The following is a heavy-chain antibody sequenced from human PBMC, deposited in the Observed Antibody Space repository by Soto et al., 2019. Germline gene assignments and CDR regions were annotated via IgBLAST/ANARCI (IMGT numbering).Heavy chain of an antibody. CDR3: AKERPRRTSGYFFDY. CDR2: IDFRSNSI. J-gene: IGHJ4*02. Sequence: SLRLSCAASGFSFSDYYMSWIRQAPGKGLEWVSYIDFRSNSIYYADSVKGRFTISRDNAKNSLYLQMNSLRAEDTAVYYCAKERPRRTSGYFFDYWGQGTPVTVSS. V-gene: IGHV3-11*01. D-gene: IGHD1-1*01. CDR1: GFSFSDYY.